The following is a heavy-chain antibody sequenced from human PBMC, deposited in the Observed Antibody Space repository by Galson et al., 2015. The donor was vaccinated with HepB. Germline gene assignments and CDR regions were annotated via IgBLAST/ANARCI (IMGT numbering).Heavy chain of an antibody. J-gene: IGHJ2*01. CDR3: ARYEDPHGLRLADFDL. V-gene: IGHV3-23*01. Sequence: SLRLSCAASGFTFSSYDMSWVRQAPGQGLEWVSAISGSGGSTYYADSVKGRFSISRDNSKNTLYLQMNSLRAEDTAVYYCARYEDPHGLRLADFDLWGRGTLVTVSS. CDR1: GFTFSSYD. CDR2: ISGSGGST. D-gene: IGHD2-8*01.